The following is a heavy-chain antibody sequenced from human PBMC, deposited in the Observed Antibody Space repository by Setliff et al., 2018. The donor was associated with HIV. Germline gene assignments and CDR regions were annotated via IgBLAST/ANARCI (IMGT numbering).Heavy chain of an antibody. Sequence: ETLSLTCAVSGYSISSGYYWGWIRQPPGKGLEWIGNIYDSGSTYYNPSLKSRVTISVDRSKNQFSLKLNSVTAADTAMYYCARHPPYCSGGSCYRGKGYYFDYWGQGTLVTVSS. CDR2: IYDSGST. J-gene: IGHJ4*02. CDR1: GYSISSGYY. V-gene: IGHV4-38-2*01. D-gene: IGHD2-15*01. CDR3: ARHPPYCSGGSCYRGKGYYFDY.